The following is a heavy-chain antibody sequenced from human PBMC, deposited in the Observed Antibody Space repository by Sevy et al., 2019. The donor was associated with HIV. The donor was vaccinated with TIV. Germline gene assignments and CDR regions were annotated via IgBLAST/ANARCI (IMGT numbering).Heavy chain of an antibody. CDR1: GFTFAKYS. D-gene: IGHD2-8*01. Sequence: GRSLRLSCAASGFTFAKYSMSWVRQAPGKGLEWVSTFSFGCGRINYADSVKGQFTISRDDSKNKLILQMNSLRAEDTATYFCAREGCTHPHDYWGQGTLVTVSS. CDR3: AREGCTHPHDY. J-gene: IGHJ4*02. CDR2: FSFGCGRI. V-gene: IGHV3-23*01.